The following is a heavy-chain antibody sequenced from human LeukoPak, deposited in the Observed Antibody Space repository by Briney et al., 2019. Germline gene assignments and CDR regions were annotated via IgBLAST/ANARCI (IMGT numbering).Heavy chain of an antibody. J-gene: IGHJ4*02. CDR2: IRHDGSYQ. V-gene: IGHV3-30*02. D-gene: IGHD3-22*01. CDR1: GFTFSSYS. Sequence: GGSLRLSCAASGFTFSSYSMNWVRQTPGKGLEWVAFIRHDGSYQQYADSVKGRFTVSRDNSKDTVYLQMNSLRTEDTAVYYCAKNRDSSDYPRDFDYWGQGSLVTVSS. CDR3: AKNRDSSDYPRDFDY.